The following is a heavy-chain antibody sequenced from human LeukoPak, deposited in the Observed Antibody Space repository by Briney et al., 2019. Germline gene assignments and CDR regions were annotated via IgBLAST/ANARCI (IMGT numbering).Heavy chain of an antibody. V-gene: IGHV4-59*01. CDR2: IYYSGST. J-gene: IGHJ4*02. D-gene: IGHD1-1*01. CDR3: ARAIGKLGTFDY. CDR1: GGSISSYY. Sequence: SETLSLTCTVSGGSISSYYWSWIRQPPGKGLEWIGYIYYSGSTNYNPSLKSRVTISVDTSKNQFSLKLSSVTAADTAVYYCARAIGKLGTFDYWGQGTLVTVSS.